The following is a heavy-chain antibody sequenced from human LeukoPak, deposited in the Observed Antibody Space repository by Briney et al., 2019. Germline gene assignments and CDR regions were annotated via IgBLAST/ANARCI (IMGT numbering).Heavy chain of an antibody. Sequence: GGSLRLSCAASGFTFSSYGMHWVRQAPGRGLEWVAVISYDGSNKYYAVSVKGRFTISRDNSKNTLYLQMNSLRAEDTAVYYCAGRSGSSQLPDYWGQETLVTVSS. D-gene: IGHD1-26*01. J-gene: IGHJ4*02. CDR3: AGRSGSSQLPDY. CDR2: ISYDGSNK. V-gene: IGHV3-30*03. CDR1: GFTFSSYG.